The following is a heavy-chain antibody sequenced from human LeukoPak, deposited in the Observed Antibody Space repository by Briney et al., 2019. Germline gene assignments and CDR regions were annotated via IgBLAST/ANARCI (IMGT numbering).Heavy chain of an antibody. V-gene: IGHV1-69*05. J-gene: IGHJ4*02. D-gene: IGHD6-19*01. CDR3: ARGDSSGWYPRYYFDY. CDR2: IIPIFGTA. CDR1: GGTFSSYA. Sequence: SVKVSCKASGGTFSSYAISWVRQAPGQGLEWMGGIIPIFGTANYAQKFQGRVTITTDESTSTAYMELSSLRSEDTAVYYCARGDSSGWYPRYYFDYRGQGTLVTVSS.